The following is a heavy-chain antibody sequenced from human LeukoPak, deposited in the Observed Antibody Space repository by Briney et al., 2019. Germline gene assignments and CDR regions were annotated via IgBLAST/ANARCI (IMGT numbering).Heavy chain of an antibody. Sequence: ASVKVSCKASGYTFTGYYMHWVRQAPGQGLEWMGWINPNSGGTNYAQKVQGRVTMTRDTSISTAYMELSRLRSDDTAVYYCARGLRYGSGNVNYWGQGTLVTVSS. CDR2: INPNSGGT. D-gene: IGHD3-10*01. J-gene: IGHJ4*02. V-gene: IGHV1-2*02. CDR3: ARGLRYGSGNVNY. CDR1: GYTFTGYY.